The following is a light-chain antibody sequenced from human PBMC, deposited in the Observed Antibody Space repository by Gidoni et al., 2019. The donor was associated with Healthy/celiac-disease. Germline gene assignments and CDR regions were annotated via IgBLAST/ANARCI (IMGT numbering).Light chain of an antibody. CDR1: SSDVGSYNL. CDR3: CSYAGSSTAV. V-gene: IGLV2-23*01. CDR2: EGS. J-gene: IGLJ2*01. Sequence: QSALTQPASVSGSPGQSITISCTGTSSDVGSYNLVSWYQQHPGKAPKLMIYEGSKRPSGVSNGFSGSKSGNTASLTISGHQAEDEADYYCCSYAGSSTAVFGGGTKLTVL.